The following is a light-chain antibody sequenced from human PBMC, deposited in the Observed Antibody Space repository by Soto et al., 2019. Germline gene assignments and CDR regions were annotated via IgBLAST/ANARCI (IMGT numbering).Light chain of an antibody. J-gene: IGKJ2*01. CDR2: AAS. CDR1: QGITNY. Sequence: DIQLTQSPSFLSASIRDRVAITCRASQGITNYLAWYQQKPGKAPKLLIYAASTLQSGVPSRFSGSGSGTEFTLTITSLQPEDFASYYCHQLKSYPRTFAQGTKLEI. CDR3: HQLKSYPRT. V-gene: IGKV1-9*01.